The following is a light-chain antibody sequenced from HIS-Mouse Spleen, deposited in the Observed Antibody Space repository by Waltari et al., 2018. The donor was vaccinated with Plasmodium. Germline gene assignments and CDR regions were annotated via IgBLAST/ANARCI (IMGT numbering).Light chain of an antibody. CDR1: ALPKKY. J-gene: IGLJ3*02. Sequence: SYELTPPPSVSVSPGQTARITCRGDALPKKYAYWYQQKSGQAPVLVIYEDSKRPSGIPERFSGSSSGTMATLTISGAQVEDEADYYCYSTDSSGNHRVFGGGTKLTVL. CDR2: EDS. V-gene: IGLV3-10*01. CDR3: YSTDSSGNHRV.